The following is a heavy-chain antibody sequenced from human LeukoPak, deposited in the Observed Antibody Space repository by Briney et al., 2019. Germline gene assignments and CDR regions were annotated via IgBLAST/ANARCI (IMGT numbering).Heavy chain of an antibody. D-gene: IGHD6-13*01. CDR3: ARGAAAVPWI. CDR2: TYYRSEWHN. Sequence: SQTLSLTCGISGDSVSSNSAAWNWIRQSPSRGLEWLGRTYYRSEWHNDYAVSVKSRISINPDTSKNQFSLQLNSVTPEDTAVYYCARGAAAVPWIWGQGTLVTVSS. CDR1: GDSVSSNSAA. J-gene: IGHJ4*02. V-gene: IGHV6-1*01.